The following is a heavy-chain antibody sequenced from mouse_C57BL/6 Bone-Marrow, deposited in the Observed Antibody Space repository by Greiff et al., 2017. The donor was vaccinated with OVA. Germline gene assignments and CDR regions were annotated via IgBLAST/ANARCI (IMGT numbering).Heavy chain of an antibody. D-gene: IGHD1-1*01. CDR3: ARQGYYGSSYVGYYFDY. Sequence: EVHLVESGGGLVQPGGSLKLSCAASGFTFSDYGMAWVRQAPRKGPEWVAFISNLAYSIYYADTVTGRFTISRENAKNTLYLEMSSLRSEDTAMYYCARQGYYGSSYVGYYFDYWGQGTTLTVSS. V-gene: IGHV5-15*01. CDR2: ISNLAYSI. CDR1: GFTFSDYG. J-gene: IGHJ2*01.